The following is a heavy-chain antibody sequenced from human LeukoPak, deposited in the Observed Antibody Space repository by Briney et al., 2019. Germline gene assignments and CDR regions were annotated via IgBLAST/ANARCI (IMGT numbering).Heavy chain of an antibody. CDR2: INPNSGGT. D-gene: IGHD3-3*01. CDR1: GYTFTGYY. CDR3: ARALGTKYYDFWSGQTPNWFGP. J-gene: IGHJ5*02. Sequence: ASVKVSCKASGYTFTGYYMHWVRQAPGQGLEWMGWINPNSGGTNYAQKFQGRVTMTRDTSISTAYMELSRLRSDDTAVYYCARALGTKYYDFWSGQTPNWFGPWGQGTLVTVSS. V-gene: IGHV1-2*02.